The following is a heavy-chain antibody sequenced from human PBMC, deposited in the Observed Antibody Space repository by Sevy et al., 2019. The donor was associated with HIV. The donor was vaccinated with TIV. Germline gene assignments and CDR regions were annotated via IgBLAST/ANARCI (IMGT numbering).Heavy chain of an antibody. CDR3: ARGVVVPAAPNYGMDV. D-gene: IGHD2-2*01. Sequence: ASVKVSCKASGYTFTGYYMHWVRQAPGQGLEWMGRINPNSGGTNYAQKFQGRVTMTRETSISTAYTELSRLRSDDTAVYYCARGVVVPAAPNYGMDVWGQGTTVTVSS. CDR1: GYTFTGYY. J-gene: IGHJ6*02. CDR2: INPNSGGT. V-gene: IGHV1-2*06.